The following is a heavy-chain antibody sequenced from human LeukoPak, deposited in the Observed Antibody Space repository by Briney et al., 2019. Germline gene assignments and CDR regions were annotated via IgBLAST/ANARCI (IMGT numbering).Heavy chain of an antibody. J-gene: IGHJ6*02. CDR1: GGSFSGYY. CDR2: IWYDGSNK. Sequence: LSLTCAVYGGSFSGYYWSWVRQAPGKGLEWVAVIWYDGSNKYYADSVKGRFTISRDNSKNTLYLQMNSLRAEDTAVYYCARDREIYDFWSGYGMDVWGQGTTVTVSS. D-gene: IGHD3-3*01. CDR3: ARDREIYDFWSGYGMDV. V-gene: IGHV3-33*08.